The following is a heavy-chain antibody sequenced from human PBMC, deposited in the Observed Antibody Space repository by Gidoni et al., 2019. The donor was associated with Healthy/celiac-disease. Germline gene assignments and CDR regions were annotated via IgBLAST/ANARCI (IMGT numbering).Heavy chain of an antibody. CDR3: ARAHSGWFSRRGRGNWFDP. CDR1: GGSFSGYY. Sequence: QVQLQQWGAGLLKPSETLSLTCAVYGGSFSGYYWSWIRQPPGKGLEWIGEINHSGSTNYNPSLKSRVTISVDTSKNQFSLKLSSVTAADTAVYYCARAHSGWFSRRGRGNWFDPWGQGTLVTVSS. CDR2: INHSGST. V-gene: IGHV4-34*01. D-gene: IGHD6-19*01. J-gene: IGHJ5*02.